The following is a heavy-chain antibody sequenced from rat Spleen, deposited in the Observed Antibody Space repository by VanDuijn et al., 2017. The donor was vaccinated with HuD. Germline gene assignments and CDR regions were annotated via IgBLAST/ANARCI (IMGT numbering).Heavy chain of an antibody. D-gene: IGHD1-12*02. V-gene: IGHV2-6*01. Sequence: QVQLRESGPGLVQSSQTLSLTCTVSGFSLSGNIVHWVRQPPGKGLEWIATISSGGSTYYNSVLKFRLSISRDTSKSQVFLKMSSLQTEDTAIYFCTRDHSYWGSYYPGGFAYWGQGTLVTVSS. CDR1: GFSLSGNI. J-gene: IGHJ3*01. CDR2: ISSGGST. CDR3: TRDHSYWGSYYPGGFAY.